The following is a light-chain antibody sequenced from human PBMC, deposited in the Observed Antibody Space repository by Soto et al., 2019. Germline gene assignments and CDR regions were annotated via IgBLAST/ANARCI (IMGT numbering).Light chain of an antibody. J-gene: IGKJ3*01. CDR3: QQYGSSPLFP. Sequence: EIVLTQSPGTLSLSPGDRATLSCRASQSVSSSYLAWYQQKPGQAPRLLIYGASSRATGIPDRFSGSGSGTDFTLTISRLEPEDFAVYYCQQYGSSPLFPFGPGTKVDIK. CDR2: GAS. V-gene: IGKV3-20*01. CDR1: QSVSSSY.